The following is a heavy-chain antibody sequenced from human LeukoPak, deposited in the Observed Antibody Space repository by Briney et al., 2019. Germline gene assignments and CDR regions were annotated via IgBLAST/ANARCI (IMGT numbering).Heavy chain of an antibody. V-gene: IGHV1-18*01. Sequence: GASVKVSCKASGYTFTSYGINWVRQAPGQGLEWMGWISAYNGNTDYAQYLQGRVTMTTDTSTSTAYMELRSLRSDDTAVYYCAGLGMTTGDAFDIWGQGTMVTVSS. J-gene: IGHJ3*02. CDR3: AGLGMTTGDAFDI. CDR1: GYTFTSYG. CDR2: ISAYNGNT. D-gene: IGHD4-17*01.